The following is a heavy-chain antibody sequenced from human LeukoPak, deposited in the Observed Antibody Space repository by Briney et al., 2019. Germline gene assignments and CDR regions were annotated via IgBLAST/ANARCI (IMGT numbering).Heavy chain of an antibody. J-gene: IGHJ3*01. Sequence: ASMKVSCKASGYTFTSYGIIWVRQAPGQGLEWMGWISGYNGNTNYAQRLQARLTMTTDTSTRTSYMELRSLTSDDTAVYYCARESSSYAFDLWARGQWSPSLQ. D-gene: IGHD6-13*01. CDR3: ARESSSYAFDL. CDR2: ISGYNGNT. V-gene: IGHV1-18*01. CDR1: GYTFTSYG.